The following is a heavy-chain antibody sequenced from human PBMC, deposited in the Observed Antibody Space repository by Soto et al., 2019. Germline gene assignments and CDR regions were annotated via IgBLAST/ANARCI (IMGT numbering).Heavy chain of an antibody. CDR2: INHSGST. CDR1: GGSFSGYY. CDR3: AGGYSYGKSAFDI. J-gene: IGHJ3*02. Sequence: QVQLQQWGAGLLKPSETLSLTCAVYGGSFSGYYWSWIRQPPGKGLEWIGEINHSGSTNYNPSLKSRVTISVDTSKNQFSLKLSSVTAADTAVYYCAGGYSYGKSAFDIWGQGTMVTVSS. D-gene: IGHD5-18*01. V-gene: IGHV4-34*01.